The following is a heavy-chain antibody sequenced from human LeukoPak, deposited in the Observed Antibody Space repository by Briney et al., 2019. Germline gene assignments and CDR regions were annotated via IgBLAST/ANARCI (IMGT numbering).Heavy chain of an antibody. V-gene: IGHV3-48*04. J-gene: IGHJ4*02. Sequence: GGSLRLSCAASGFTFSSYWMSWVRQAPGKGLEWVSYISSSSSTIYYADSVKGRFTISRDNAKNSLYLQMNSLRAEDTAVYYCARETNGDYGHNPYFDYWGQGTLVTVSS. CDR1: GFTFSSYW. D-gene: IGHD4-17*01. CDR3: ARETNGDYGHNPYFDY. CDR2: ISSSSSTI.